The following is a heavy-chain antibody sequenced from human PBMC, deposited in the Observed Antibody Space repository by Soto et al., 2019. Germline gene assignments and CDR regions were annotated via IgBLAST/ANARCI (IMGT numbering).Heavy chain of an antibody. V-gene: IGHV1-58*01. J-gene: IGHJ3*02. CDR3: AAPYCSGGSYYPYAFDI. D-gene: IGHD2-15*01. CDR1: GFTFTSSA. CDR2: IVVGSGNT. Sequence: GASVKVSCKASGFTFTSSAVQWVRQARGQRLEWIGWIVVGSGNTNYAQKFQERVTITRDMSTSTAYMELSSLRSEDTAVYYCAAPYCSGGSYYPYAFDIWGQGTMVTVSS.